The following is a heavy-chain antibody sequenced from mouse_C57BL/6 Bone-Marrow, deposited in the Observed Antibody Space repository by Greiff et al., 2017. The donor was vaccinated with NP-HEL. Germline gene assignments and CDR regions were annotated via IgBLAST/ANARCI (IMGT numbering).Heavy chain of an antibody. V-gene: IGHV5-9*01. Sequence: EVQGVESGGGLVKPGGSLKLSCAASGFTFSSYTMSWVRQTPEQRLEWVATISGGGGNTYYPDSVKGRFTISRDNAKNTLYLQMSSLRSEDTALYYCARPAIYDGYFDVWGTGTTVTVSS. D-gene: IGHD2-3*01. CDR3: ARPAIYDGYFDV. CDR2: ISGGGGNT. J-gene: IGHJ1*03. CDR1: GFTFSSYT.